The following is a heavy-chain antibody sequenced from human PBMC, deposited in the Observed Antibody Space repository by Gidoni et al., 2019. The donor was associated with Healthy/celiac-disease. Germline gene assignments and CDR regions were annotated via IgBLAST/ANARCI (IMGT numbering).Heavy chain of an antibody. J-gene: IGHJ6*02. Sequence: QVQLVQSGAEVKKPGSSVRVSCKASEGTFSSYAISWVRQSPGQWLEWLGGIIPIFGTANYAQKFQGRVTITADESTSTAYMELSSLRSEDTAVYYCARGIVVVVAATNYYYGMDVWGQGTTVTVSS. CDR3: ARGIVVVVAATNYYYGMDV. D-gene: IGHD2-15*01. V-gene: IGHV1-69*01. CDR1: EGTFSSYA. CDR2: IIPIFGTA.